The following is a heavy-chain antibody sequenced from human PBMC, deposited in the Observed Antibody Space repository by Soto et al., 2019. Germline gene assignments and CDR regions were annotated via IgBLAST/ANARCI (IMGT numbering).Heavy chain of an antibody. CDR2: INPDGSTT. CDR1: GFSFSSYW. J-gene: IGHJ6*02. Sequence: RLSCAASGFSFSSYWMDWSRQAPGEGLMWVSRINPDGSTTSYADSVKGRFTISRDNAKNTLYLQMNSLRVEDTAVYYCARVPTTVTTPGMDVWGQGTTVTVSS. V-gene: IGHV3-74*01. D-gene: IGHD4-4*01. CDR3: ARVPTTVTTPGMDV.